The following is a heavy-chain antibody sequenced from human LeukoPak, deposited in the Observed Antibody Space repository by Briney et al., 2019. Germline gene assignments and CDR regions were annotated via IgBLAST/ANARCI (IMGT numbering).Heavy chain of an antibody. J-gene: IGHJ4*02. D-gene: IGHD4-17*01. CDR1: GFTFSSYD. CDR3: AKGLVTTAADY. V-gene: IGHV3-23*01. Sequence: PGGSLRLSCAASGFTFSSYDMSWVRRAPGKGLEWVSTINGAESTYYADSVKGRFTTSRDNSKKTLYLQMISLRAEDTAVYYCAKGLVTTAADYWGRGTLVTVAS. CDR2: INGAEST.